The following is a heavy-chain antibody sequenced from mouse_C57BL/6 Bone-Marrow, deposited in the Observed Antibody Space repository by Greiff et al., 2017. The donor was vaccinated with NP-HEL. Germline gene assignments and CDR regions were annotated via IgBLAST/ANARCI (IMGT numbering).Heavy chain of an antibody. CDR1: GYTFTSYW. V-gene: IGHV1-7*01. CDR3: ARGTTGVARYFDV. D-gene: IGHD1-1*01. CDR2: INPSSGYT. J-gene: IGHJ1*03. Sequence: QVQLQQSGAELAKPGASVKLSCKASGYTFTSYWMHWVKQRPGQGLEWIGYINPSSGYTKYNQKFKDKATLTADKSSSTAYMQLSSLTYEDSAVYDCARGTTGVARYFDVWGTGTTVTVSS.